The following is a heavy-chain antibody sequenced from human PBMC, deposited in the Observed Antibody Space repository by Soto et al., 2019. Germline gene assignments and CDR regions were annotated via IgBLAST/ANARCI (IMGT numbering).Heavy chain of an antibody. CDR2: IYHSGST. Sequence: QVQLQESGPGLVKPSGTLSLTCAVSGGSISSSNWWSWVRQPPGKGLEWIGEIYHSGSTNYNPSLNSRVTIAVDKAKNQFSRKLSSVTAADTAVYYCARDYMVRGVMRWFDPWGQGTLVTVSS. CDR1: GGSISSSNW. V-gene: IGHV4-4*02. J-gene: IGHJ5*02. D-gene: IGHD3-10*01. CDR3: ARDYMVRGVMRWFDP.